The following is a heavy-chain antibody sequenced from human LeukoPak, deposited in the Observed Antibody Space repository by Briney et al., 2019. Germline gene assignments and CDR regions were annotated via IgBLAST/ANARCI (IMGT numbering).Heavy chain of an antibody. CDR2: ISSNGGST. CDR1: GFTFSTYA. Sequence: GGSLRLSCSASGFTFSTYAMHWVRQAPGKGLEYVSAISSNGGSTYYADSVKGRFTISRDNSKNTLYLQMSSLRAEDTAVYYCARDYARYSSSWYLFYYWGQGTLVTVSS. V-gene: IGHV3-64D*06. CDR3: ARDYARYSSSWYLFYY. D-gene: IGHD6-13*01. J-gene: IGHJ4*02.